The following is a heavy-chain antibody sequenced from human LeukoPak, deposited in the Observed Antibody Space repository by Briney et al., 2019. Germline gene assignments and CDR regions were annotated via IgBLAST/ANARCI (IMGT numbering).Heavy chain of an antibody. V-gene: IGHV3-53*01. Sequence: PGGSLRLSCAASGFTVNSNFMSWVRQAPGKGLEWVSVIYSGGSTFYADSVKGRFTISRDNSKNTLYLQMNSLRAEDTAVYYCARDLRLGYYDSSFPDYWGQGTLVTVSS. D-gene: IGHD3-22*01. CDR2: IYSGGST. J-gene: IGHJ4*02. CDR1: GFTVNSNF. CDR3: ARDLRLGYYDSSFPDY.